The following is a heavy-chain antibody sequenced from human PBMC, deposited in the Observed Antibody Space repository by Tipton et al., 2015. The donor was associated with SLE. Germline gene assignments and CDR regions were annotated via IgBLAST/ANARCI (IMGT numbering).Heavy chain of an antibody. D-gene: IGHD3/OR15-3a*01. CDR1: GGSISSYY. V-gene: IGHV4-59*01. J-gene: IGHJ4*02. Sequence: TLSLTCTVSGGSISSYYWSWIRQPPGKGLEWIGYIYYSGSTNYNPSLKSRVTISVDTSKNQFSLKLSSVTAADTAVYYCAREAWTGEGYFDYWGQGTLVTVSS. CDR2: IYYSGST. CDR3: AREAWTGEGYFDY.